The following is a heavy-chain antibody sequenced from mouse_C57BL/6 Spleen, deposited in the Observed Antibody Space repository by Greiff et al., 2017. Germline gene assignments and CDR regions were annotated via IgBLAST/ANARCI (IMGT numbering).Heavy chain of an antibody. V-gene: IGHV1-52*01. D-gene: IGHD1-1*01. CDR2: IDPSDSET. CDR3: ARGYYCSSPFAY. CDR1: GYTFTSYW. Sequence: QVQLQQPGAELVRPGSSVKLSCTASGYTFTSYWMHWVKQRPIQGLEWIGNIDPSDSETHYNQKFKDKATLTVDKSSSTAYMQLSSLTSEDSAYYYCARGYYCSSPFAYWGQGTLVTVSA. J-gene: IGHJ3*01.